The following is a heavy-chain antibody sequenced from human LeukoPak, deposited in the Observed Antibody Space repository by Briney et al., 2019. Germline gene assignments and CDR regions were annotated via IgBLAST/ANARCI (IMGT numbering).Heavy chain of an antibody. V-gene: IGHV4-34*01. CDR2: INHSGST. Sequence: PSETLSLTCAVSGGSFSGYYWSWIRQPPGKGLEWMGEINHSGSTNYNPSPKSRVTISVVTSKSQCSLKLSSGTAADTAVYYCARGGWGSYTYYYILTGYHTLCYFDYWGRGTLVTVSS. D-gene: IGHD3-9*01. CDR1: GGSFSGYY. J-gene: IGHJ4*02. CDR3: ARGGWGSYTYYYILTGYHTLCYFDY.